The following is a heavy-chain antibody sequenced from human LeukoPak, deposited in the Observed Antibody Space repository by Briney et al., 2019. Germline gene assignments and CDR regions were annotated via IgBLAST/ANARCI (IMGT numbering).Heavy chain of an antibody. Sequence: GSLRLSCAASGFTVSSNYMSWVRQPPGKGLEWIGSIYYSGSTSYNPSLKSRVTISVDTSKNHFSLKLCSVNLADTAVYYCARIHRVFYFDYWGQGTLVTVSS. CDR3: ARIHRVFYFDY. CDR2: IYYSGST. V-gene: IGHV4-39*02. D-gene: IGHD3-16*02. J-gene: IGHJ4*02. CDR1: GFTVSSNY.